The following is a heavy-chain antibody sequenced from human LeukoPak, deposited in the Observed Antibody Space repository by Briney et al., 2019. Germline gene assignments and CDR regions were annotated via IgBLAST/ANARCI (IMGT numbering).Heavy chain of an antibody. CDR3: ARGYCTNGVCYPVRYFDL. D-gene: IGHD2-8*01. CDR2: IYTSGST. Sequence: SETLSLTCAVSGASISSYDWSWIRQPPGKGLEWIGGIYTSGSTNYNPSLKSRVTMSVDTSKNQFSLKLSSVTAADTAVYYCARGYCTNGVCYPVRYFDLWGRGTLVTVSS. J-gene: IGHJ2*01. V-gene: IGHV4-4*07. CDR1: GASISSYD.